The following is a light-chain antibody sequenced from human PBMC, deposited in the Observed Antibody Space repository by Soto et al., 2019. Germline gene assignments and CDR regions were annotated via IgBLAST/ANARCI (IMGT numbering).Light chain of an antibody. CDR1: QSVSTY. CDR2: DAS. CDR3: QQRSNWQIT. Sequence: DIVMTKSPATRSVCPWESATLSCKASQSVSTYLAWYQQKPGQAPRLLIYDASNRVTGIPARFRGSGSGTDFTLTISSLEPDDFTVYYCQQRSNWQITFGQGTRLEI. J-gene: IGKJ5*01. V-gene: IGKV3-11*01.